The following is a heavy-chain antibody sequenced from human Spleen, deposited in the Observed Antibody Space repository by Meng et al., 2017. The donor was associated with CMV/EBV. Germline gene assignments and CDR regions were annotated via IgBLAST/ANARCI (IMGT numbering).Heavy chain of an antibody. J-gene: IGHJ5*02. V-gene: IGHV4-39*01. CDR1: GGSISSSSHY. CDR3: ARQASSGPMNWFDP. D-gene: IGHD6-19*01. CDR2: IYYSGST. Sequence: SETLSLTCSVTGGSISSSSHYWGWIRQPPGKGLEWIASIYYSGSTYYNPSLKSRVTISVDTSKNQFSLKLSSVTAADTAVYYCARQASSGPMNWFDPWGQGTLVTVSS.